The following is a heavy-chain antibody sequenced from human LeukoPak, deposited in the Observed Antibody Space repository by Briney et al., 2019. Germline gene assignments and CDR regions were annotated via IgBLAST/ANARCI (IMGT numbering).Heavy chain of an antibody. J-gene: IGHJ6*02. Sequence: GASVKVSCKASGYTFTSYDINWVRQATGQGLEWMGWMNLNGGNTGYAQKFQGRVTMTRNTSISTAYMELSSLRSEDTAVYYCARAGSDIVVVPVSLYGMDVWGQGTTVTVSS. V-gene: IGHV1-8*01. CDR2: MNLNGGNT. CDR1: GYTFTSYD. D-gene: IGHD2-2*01. CDR3: ARAGSDIVVVPVSLYGMDV.